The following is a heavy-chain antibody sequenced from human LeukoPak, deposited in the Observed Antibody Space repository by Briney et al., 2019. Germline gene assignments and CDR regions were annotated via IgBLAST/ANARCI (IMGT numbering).Heavy chain of an antibody. Sequence: GASVKVSSKASGYTFTRYEIHWVRQATGQGLEWMGWMNPNSGNTGYAQKFQGRVTITMDTSITTAYMDLSNLRSEDTALYYCARRPESCSSTSCYYFDNWGQGTLVTVSS. CDR1: GYTFTRYE. V-gene: IGHV1-8*03. J-gene: IGHJ4*02. CDR3: ARRPESCSSTSCYYFDN. D-gene: IGHD2-2*01. CDR2: MNPNSGNT.